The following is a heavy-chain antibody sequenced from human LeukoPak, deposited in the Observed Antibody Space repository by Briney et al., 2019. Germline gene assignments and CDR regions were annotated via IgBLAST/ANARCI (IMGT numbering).Heavy chain of an antibody. J-gene: IGHJ4*02. CDR1: GFTFSTYA. D-gene: IGHD3-22*01. Sequence: GGSPRLSCAASGFTFSTYAMYWVRQAPGKGLEWVTNIWYDGSNKYYADSVKGRFTISRDNSKNTLYLQMNSLRAEDTAVYYCARGLFNYDNSGLNYWGQGTRVTVSS. CDR3: ARGLFNYDNSGLNY. V-gene: IGHV3-33*08. CDR2: IWYDGSNK.